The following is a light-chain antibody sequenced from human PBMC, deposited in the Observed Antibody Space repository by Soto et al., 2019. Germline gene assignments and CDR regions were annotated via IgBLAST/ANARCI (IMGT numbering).Light chain of an antibody. V-gene: IGKV3-15*01. Sequence: EIVMTQSPATLSVSPGERATLSCRASQSVSSNLAWYQQKPGQAPRLLIYGASTRATGIPARFSGSGSGTEFTLTISSLQSEDFAVYYCYQHETSPPTFGPGTKVDVK. CDR1: QSVSSN. CDR2: GAS. J-gene: IGKJ3*01. CDR3: YQHETSPPT.